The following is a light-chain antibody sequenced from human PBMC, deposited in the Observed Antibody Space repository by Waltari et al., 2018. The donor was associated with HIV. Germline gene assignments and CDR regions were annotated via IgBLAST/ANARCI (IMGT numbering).Light chain of an antibody. CDR3: QSADSSGTYWV. J-gene: IGLJ3*02. CDR1: ALPKPY. CDR2: KDN. V-gene: IGLV3-25*03. Sequence: SYELTQPPSVSVSPGQTARLLCSGEALPKPYAFWYQQQPGQAPVVVILKDNERPSGIPERFSGSSSGTTVTLTISGVQADDEADYYCQSADSSGTYWVFGGGTKLTVL.